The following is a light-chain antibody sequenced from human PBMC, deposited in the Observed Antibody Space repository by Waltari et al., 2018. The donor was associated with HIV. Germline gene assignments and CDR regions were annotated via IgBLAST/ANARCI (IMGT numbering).Light chain of an antibody. J-gene: IGKJ3*01. V-gene: IGKV4-1*01. CDR3: QQYYSTLFT. CDR2: WAS. Sequence: QSPDSLAVSLGERATINCKSSQSVLYSSNNKNYLAWYQQKPGQPPKLLIYWASTRESGVPDRFSGSGSGTDFTLTISSLQAEDVAVYYCQQYYSTLFTFGPGTKVDIK. CDR1: QSVLYSSNNKNY.